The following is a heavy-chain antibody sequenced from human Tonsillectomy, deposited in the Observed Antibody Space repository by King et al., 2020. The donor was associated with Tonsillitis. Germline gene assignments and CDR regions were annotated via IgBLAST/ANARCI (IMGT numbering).Heavy chain of an antibody. CDR3: ARAAYCGGDCYWGAFDL. V-gene: IGHV4-30-4*01. CDR1: GGSISSGDYY. CDR2: IYYRGST. Sequence: VQLQESGPGLVKPSQTLSLTCTVSGGSISSGDYYWSWIRQPPGKGLEWIGYIYYRGSTYYNPSLKSRVTISVDTSKNQFSLKLSSVTAADTAVYYCARAAYCGGDCYWGAFDLWGQGTIVTVSS. D-gene: IGHD2-21*02. J-gene: IGHJ3*01.